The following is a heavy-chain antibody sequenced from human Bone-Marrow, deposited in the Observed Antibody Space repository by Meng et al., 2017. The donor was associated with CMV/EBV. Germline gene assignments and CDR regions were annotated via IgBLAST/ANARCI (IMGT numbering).Heavy chain of an antibody. CDR1: GYNFIGYH. J-gene: IGHJ5*02. D-gene: IGHD3-10*01. V-gene: IGHV1-2*02. Sequence: ASVKVSCKASGYNFIGYHIHWVRQAPGQGLEWMGWINPSSGVTKYAQRFQGRVTMTRDTSISTAYMELSSLRSDDTAVYYCARGRGDSWGQGTLVTVSS. CDR3: ARGRGDS. CDR2: INPSSGVT.